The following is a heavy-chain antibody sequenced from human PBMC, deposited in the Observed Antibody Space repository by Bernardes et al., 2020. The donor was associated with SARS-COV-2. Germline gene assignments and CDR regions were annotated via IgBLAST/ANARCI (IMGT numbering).Heavy chain of an antibody. CDR2: IWYDGSNK. Sequence: SLRLSCAASGFTFSSYGMHWVRQAPGKGLEWVAVIWYDGSNKYYADSVKGRFTISRDNSKNTLYLQMNSLRAEDTAVYYCARDRTYYDFWSGYSGVYYYYGMDVWGQGTTVTVSS. CDR3: ARDRTYYDFWSGYSGVYYYYGMDV. V-gene: IGHV3-33*01. J-gene: IGHJ6*02. CDR1: GFTFSSYG. D-gene: IGHD3-3*01.